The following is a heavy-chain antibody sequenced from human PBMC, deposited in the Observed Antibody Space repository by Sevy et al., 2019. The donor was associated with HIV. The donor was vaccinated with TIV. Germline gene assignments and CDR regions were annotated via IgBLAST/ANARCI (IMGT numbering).Heavy chain of an antibody. CDR1: GASISSSTYY. CDR3: ARHLIGDLYFFDY. Sequence: SETLSLTCSVSGASISSSTYYWGWIRQPPGKGLEWIGSVNFSGSTRYNPSLKSRVTISVDRSKNQSSLNLNSVTAGDTAMYYCARHLIGDLYFFDYWGQGTLVTVSS. D-gene: IGHD2-21*01. J-gene: IGHJ4*02. V-gene: IGHV4-39*01. CDR2: VNFSGST.